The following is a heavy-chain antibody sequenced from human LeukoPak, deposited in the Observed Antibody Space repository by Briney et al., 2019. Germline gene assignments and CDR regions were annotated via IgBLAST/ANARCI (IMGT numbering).Heavy chain of an antibody. CDR2: FYPEDGET. D-gene: IGHD3-10*01. CDR1: GYTLTEIF. Sequence: GAPVKGFCKVFGYTLTEIFMHRGGQAPGKRLEVVGGFYPEDGETIYAQKFQGRVTMTEDTSTDTAYMELSSLRSEDTAVYYCAAGRTVRGVIIVGSLGTWGQGTLVTVSS. CDR3: AAGRTVRGVIIVGSLGT. V-gene: IGHV1-24*01. J-gene: IGHJ5*02.